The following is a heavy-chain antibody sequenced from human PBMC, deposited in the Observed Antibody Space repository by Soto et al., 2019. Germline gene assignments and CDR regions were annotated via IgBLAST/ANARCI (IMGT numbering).Heavy chain of an antibody. J-gene: IGHJ6*02. CDR3: ARDILYPSAYYYYGMDV. Sequence: QVQLVQSGAEVKKPGASVKVSCKASGYTFTSYGISWVRQAPGQGLEWMGWISAYNGNTNYAQKLQDRATITTDTTTSTANMELRSLRSDDTAVYYCARDILYPSAYYYYGMDVWGRGTTVTVSS. V-gene: IGHV1-18*01. D-gene: IGHD2-15*01. CDR2: ISAYNGNT. CDR1: GYTFTSYG.